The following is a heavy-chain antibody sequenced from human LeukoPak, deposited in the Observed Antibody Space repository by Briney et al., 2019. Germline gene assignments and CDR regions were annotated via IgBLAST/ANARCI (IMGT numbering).Heavy chain of an antibody. CDR1: GFTFSNYW. Sequence: GGSLRLSCAASGFTFSNYWMSSVRQAPGKWLEWVANIKQDGSENYYVDSVKGRFTISRDNAKNSLYLQMNSLRVEDTAVYYCARGAGVGSYVPFDLWGQGTRVTVSS. V-gene: IGHV3-7*04. CDR3: ARGAGVGSYVPFDL. J-gene: IGHJ4*02. CDR2: IKQDGSEN. D-gene: IGHD3-16*01.